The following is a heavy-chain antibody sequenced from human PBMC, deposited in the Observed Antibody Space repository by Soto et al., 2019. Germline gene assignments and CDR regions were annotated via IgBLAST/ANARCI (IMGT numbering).Heavy chain of an antibody. CDR1: EGTFNSYA. Sequence: QAQVVQSGAEVRKPGSSVKLSCKASEGTFNSYAIAWVRQAPGQGLEWMGGIIPYYNTLNYAQKFQDRVTVTADDSTNTVYMELSSLRSDDAAVYFCASGASRWYPYFFDSWAQGTLVTVSS. J-gene: IGHJ4*02. D-gene: IGHD6-13*01. V-gene: IGHV1-69*01. CDR3: ASGASRWYPYFFDS. CDR2: IIPYYNTL.